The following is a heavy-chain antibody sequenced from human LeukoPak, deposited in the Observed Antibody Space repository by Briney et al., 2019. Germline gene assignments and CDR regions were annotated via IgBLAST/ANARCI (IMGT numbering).Heavy chain of an antibody. CDR2: IYYSGST. V-gene: IGHV4-59*11. CDR1: GGSISSHY. D-gene: IGHD1-26*01. Sequence: PSETLSLTCTVSGGSISSHYWSWIRQPPGKGLEWIGYIYYSGSTNYNPSLKSRVTISVDTSKNQFSLKLSSVTAADTAVYYCAREVNVGSYYFDYWGQGTLVTVS. CDR3: AREVNVGSYYFDY. J-gene: IGHJ4*02.